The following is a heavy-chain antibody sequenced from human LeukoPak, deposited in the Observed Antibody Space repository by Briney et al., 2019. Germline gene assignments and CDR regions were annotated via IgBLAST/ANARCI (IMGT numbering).Heavy chain of an antibody. Sequence: SETLSLTCTVSGGSISSYYWSWIRQPPGKGLEWIGYIYYSGSTNYNPSLKSRVTISVDTTNNQFSLKLSSVTAADTAVYYCARAGGSYYYYAMDVWGQGTTVTVSS. CDR1: GGSISSYY. V-gene: IGHV4-59*01. D-gene: IGHD3-10*01. J-gene: IGHJ6*02. CDR2: IYYSGST. CDR3: ARAGGSYYYYAMDV.